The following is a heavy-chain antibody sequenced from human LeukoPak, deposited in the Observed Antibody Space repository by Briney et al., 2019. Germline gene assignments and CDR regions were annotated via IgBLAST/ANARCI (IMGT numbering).Heavy chain of an antibody. D-gene: IGHD3-22*01. J-gene: IGHJ4*02. CDR1: GGSISSYH. CDR2: IYYSGST. CDR3: ASTYYYDSSGYYYRYCFDY. V-gene: IGHV4-59*04. Sequence: PSETLSLTCTVSGGSISSYHWSWIRQPPGKGLEWIGYIYYSGSTYYNPSLKSRVTISVDTSKNQFSLKLSSVTAADTAVYYCASTYYYDSSGYYYRYCFDYWGQGTLVTVSS.